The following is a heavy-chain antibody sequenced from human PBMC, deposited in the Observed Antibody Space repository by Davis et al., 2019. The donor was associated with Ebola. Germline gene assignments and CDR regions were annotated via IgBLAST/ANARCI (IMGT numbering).Heavy chain of an antibody. CDR2: INWNGGST. CDR3: RSNFDY. J-gene: IGHJ4*02. CDR1: GFTFEDYA. V-gene: IGHV3-20*04. Sequence: GESLKISCEASGFTFEDYAMTWVRQGPGKGLEWVSGINWNGGSTGYADSVKGRFTISRDNAKNSLYLRMNSLRAEDTAVYYCRSNFDYWGQGALVTVSS.